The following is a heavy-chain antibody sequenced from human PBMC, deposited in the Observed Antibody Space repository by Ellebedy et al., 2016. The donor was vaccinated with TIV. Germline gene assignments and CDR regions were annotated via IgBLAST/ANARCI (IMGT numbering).Heavy chain of an antibody. CDR2: FSRLFGTG. Sequence: SVKVSXXASGYTFTSYYMHWVRQAPGQGLEWMGEFSRLFGTGNYAQRFQGRVTITEDKSTTTAYMELSSLTSEDTAVYYCAQRANCGGDCFAFDSWGQGTLITVSS. D-gene: IGHD2-21*01. J-gene: IGHJ4*02. V-gene: IGHV1-69*06. CDR3: AQRANCGGDCFAFDS. CDR1: GYTFTSYY.